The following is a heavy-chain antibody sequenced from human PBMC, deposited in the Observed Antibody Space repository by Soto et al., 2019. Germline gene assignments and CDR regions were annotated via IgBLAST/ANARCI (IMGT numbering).Heavy chain of an antibody. Sequence: ASVKVSCKASGYTFTSYYMHWVRQAPGQGLEWMGIINPSGGSTSYAQKFQGRVTMTRDTSTSTVYMELSSLRSEDTAVCYCARDRYYDFWSGYYPHRNYGMDVWGQGTTVTVSS. CDR1: GYTFTSYY. CDR2: INPSGGST. V-gene: IGHV1-46*01. CDR3: ARDRYYDFWSGYYPHRNYGMDV. D-gene: IGHD3-3*01. J-gene: IGHJ6*02.